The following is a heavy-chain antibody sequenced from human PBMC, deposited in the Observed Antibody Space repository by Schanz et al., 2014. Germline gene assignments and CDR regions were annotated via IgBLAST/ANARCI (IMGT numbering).Heavy chain of an antibody. Sequence: QGQLVESGGGVVQPGRSLRLSCAASGFTFSNHALSWVRQAPGKGLEWAALISHDGNNKHYVDSVEGRFTISRDNSKSMLFLEMSSLRVEDTAVYYCVREENYPSFLGYYYYMDVWGKGTSVTVSS. V-gene: IGHV3-30-3*01. CDR2: ISHDGNNK. CDR1: GFTFSNHA. D-gene: IGHD3-10*01. J-gene: IGHJ6*03. CDR3: VREENYPSFLGYYYYMDV.